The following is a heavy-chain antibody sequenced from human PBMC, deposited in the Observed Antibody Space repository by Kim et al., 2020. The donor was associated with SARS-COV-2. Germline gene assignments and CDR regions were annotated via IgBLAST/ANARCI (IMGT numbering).Heavy chain of an antibody. J-gene: IGHJ6*02. CDR2: IWYDGSNK. V-gene: IGHV3-33*01. CDR3: ATGVVIIGVPSEQFMDV. Sequence: RGSLRLSCAASGFTFSSYGLHWVRQAPGKGLEWVAIIWYDGSNKYYADSVKGRFTISRDDSKNTLYLQMNSLRAEDTAVYYCATGVVIIGVPSEQFMDVWGHGTTVTVSS. D-gene: IGHD3-3*01. CDR1: GFTFSSYG.